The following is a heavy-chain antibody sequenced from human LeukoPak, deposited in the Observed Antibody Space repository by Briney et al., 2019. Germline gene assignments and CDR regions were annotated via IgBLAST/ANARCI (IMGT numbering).Heavy chain of an antibody. Sequence: GGSLRLSCATSGFTFSDYYMSWIRQAPGKGLEWVSYISKSGTTIYYADSVKGRFTISRDNAKNSLSLYMNSLRAGDTAVYFCARDGDDTYYFDSWGQGALVTVSS. CDR2: ISKSGTTI. CDR3: ARDGDDTYYFDS. V-gene: IGHV3-11*01. J-gene: IGHJ4*02. CDR1: GFTFSDYY.